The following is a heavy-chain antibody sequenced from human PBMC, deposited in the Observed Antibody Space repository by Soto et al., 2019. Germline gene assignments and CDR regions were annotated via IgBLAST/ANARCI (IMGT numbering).Heavy chain of an antibody. V-gene: IGHV4-31*03. J-gene: IGHJ6*02. CDR2: IYYSGST. D-gene: IGHD5-12*01. CDR3: ARRGGYGVYYYGMDV. CDR1: GGSISSGGYY. Sequence: QVQLQESGPGLVKPSQTLSLTCTVSGGSISSGGYYWSWIRQHPGKGLEWIGYIYYSGSTYYNPSRKRRATISGDTSKNPVSLKLSAVTAADTAVYYCARRGGYGVYYYGMDVWGQGTTVTVSS.